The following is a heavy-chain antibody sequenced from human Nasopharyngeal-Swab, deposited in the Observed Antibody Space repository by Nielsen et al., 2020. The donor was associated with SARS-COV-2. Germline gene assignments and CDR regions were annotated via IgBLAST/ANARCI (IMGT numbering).Heavy chain of an antibody. J-gene: IGHJ6*03. V-gene: IGHV1-24*01. Sequence: ASVKVSCKVSGYRLSELSMHWVRQAPGKGLEWMGGFDPEDDEKIYAPKFQGRVTMTEDTSTNTAYLELSSLGSGDTAVYFRATGTLTSTLFHYYYYIDVWGKGTTVTVSS. CDR2: FDPEDDEK. CDR3: ATGTLTSTLFHYYYYIDV. CDR1: GYRLSELS. D-gene: IGHD4-17*01.